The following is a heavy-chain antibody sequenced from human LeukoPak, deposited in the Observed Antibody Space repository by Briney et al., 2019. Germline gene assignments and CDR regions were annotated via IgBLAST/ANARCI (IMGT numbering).Heavy chain of an antibody. CDR2: ISSSSSYI. Sequence: KTGGSLRLSCAASGFTFSSYSMNWVRQAPGKGLEWVSSISSSSSYIYYADSVKGRFTISRDNAKNSLYLQMNSLRAEDTAVYYCARVGSTSWDDWFDPWGQGTLVTVSS. V-gene: IGHV3-21*01. D-gene: IGHD2-2*01. CDR3: ARVGSTSWDDWFDP. CDR1: GFTFSSYS. J-gene: IGHJ5*02.